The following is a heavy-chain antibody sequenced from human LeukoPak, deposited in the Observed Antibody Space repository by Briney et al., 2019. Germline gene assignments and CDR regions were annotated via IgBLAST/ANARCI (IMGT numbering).Heavy chain of an antibody. Sequence: GGSLRLSCAASGFTFSSFAMSRVRQAPGKGLEWVSAISGSGGSTYYADSVKGRFTISRDNSKNTLYLQMNSLRAEDTAVYYCAKSYGGNSGGDYWGQGTLVTVSS. CDR1: GFTFSSFA. CDR3: AKSYGGNSGGDY. J-gene: IGHJ4*02. D-gene: IGHD4-23*01. CDR2: ISGSGGST. V-gene: IGHV3-23*01.